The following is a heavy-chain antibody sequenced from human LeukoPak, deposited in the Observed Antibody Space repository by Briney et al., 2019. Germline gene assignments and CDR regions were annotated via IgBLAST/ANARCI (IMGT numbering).Heavy chain of an antibody. Sequence: SETLSLTCTVSGGSISSYYWSWIRQPPGKGLEWIGYIYYSGSTNYNPSLKSRVTISVDTSKNQFSLKLSSVTAADTAVYYCARPRGYGDFYYFDYWGQGTLVTVSS. J-gene: IGHJ4*02. D-gene: IGHD4-17*01. CDR1: GGSISSYY. V-gene: IGHV4-59*08. CDR2: IYYSGST. CDR3: ARPRGYGDFYYFDY.